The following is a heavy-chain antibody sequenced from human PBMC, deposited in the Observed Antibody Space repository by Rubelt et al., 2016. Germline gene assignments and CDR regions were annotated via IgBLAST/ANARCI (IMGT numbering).Heavy chain of an antibody. D-gene: IGHD6-13*01. V-gene: IGHV4-34*01. CDR2: INHSGST. J-gene: IGHJ5*02. CDR3: ARGLARAAAAPRRLWFDP. CDR1: GGSFSGYY. Sequence: QVQLQQWGAGLLKPPETLSLTCAVYGGSFSGYYWSWIRQPPGKGLEWIGEINHSGSTNYNPSLKSRVTISVDPSKNQFSLKGGSVTAADTALYYWARGLARAAAAPRRLWFDPWGQGTLVTVSS.